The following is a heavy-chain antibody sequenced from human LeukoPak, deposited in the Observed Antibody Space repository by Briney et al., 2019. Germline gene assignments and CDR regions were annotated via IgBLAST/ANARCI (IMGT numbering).Heavy chain of an antibody. D-gene: IGHD3-3*01. CDR3: ASLRERSYYARGFDY. CDR1: GGSISSSNW. V-gene: IGHV4-39*01. Sequence: SETLSLTCAVSGGSISSSNWWSWVRQPPGKGLEWIGSIYYSGSSYYNPSLKSRVTISVDTSKNQFSLKLSSVTAADTAVYYCASLRERSYYARGFDYWGQGTLVTVSS. J-gene: IGHJ4*02. CDR2: IYYSGSS.